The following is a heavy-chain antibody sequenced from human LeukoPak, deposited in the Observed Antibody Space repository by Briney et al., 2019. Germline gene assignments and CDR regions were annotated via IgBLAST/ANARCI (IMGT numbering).Heavy chain of an antibody. V-gene: IGHV4-59*08. CDR2: IHYSGNT. Sequence: KPSETLSLTCTVPGGSISSYYWSWIRQPPGKGLEWIGYIHYSGNTNYNPSLKSRVTIYVDTSKNQFSLKLSSVTAADTAVYYCARHSSSGKVGYYYSVDVWGQATTVTVFS. CDR1: GGSISSYY. CDR3: ARHSSSGKVGYYYSVDV. D-gene: IGHD6-6*01. J-gene: IGHJ6*02.